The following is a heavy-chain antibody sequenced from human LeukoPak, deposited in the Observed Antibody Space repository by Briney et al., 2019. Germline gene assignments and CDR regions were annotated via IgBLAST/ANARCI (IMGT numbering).Heavy chain of an antibody. V-gene: IGHV4-31*03. CDR1: GGSISSGGYY. J-gene: IGHJ3*02. Sequence: PSETLSLTCTVSGGSISSGGYYWSWIRQHPGKGLEWIGYIYYSGSTYYNPSLKSRVTISVDTSKNQFSLKLSSVTAADTAVYYCARWGAYGDDAFDIWGQGTMVTVSS. CDR3: ARWGAYGDDAFDI. CDR2: IYYSGST. D-gene: IGHD4-17*01.